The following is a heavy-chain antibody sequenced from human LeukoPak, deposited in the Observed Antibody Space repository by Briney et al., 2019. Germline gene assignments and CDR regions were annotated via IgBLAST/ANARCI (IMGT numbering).Heavy chain of an antibody. Sequence: ASVRVSCKASGYTFTSYYMHWVRQAPGQGLEWMGIINPSGGSTSYAQKFQGRVTMTRDTSTSRVYTELSSLRSEDTAVYYCASGIVVVPDYWGQGTLVTVSS. J-gene: IGHJ4*02. V-gene: IGHV1-46*01. CDR3: ASGIVVVPDY. D-gene: IGHD3-22*01. CDR2: INPSGGST. CDR1: GYTFTSYY.